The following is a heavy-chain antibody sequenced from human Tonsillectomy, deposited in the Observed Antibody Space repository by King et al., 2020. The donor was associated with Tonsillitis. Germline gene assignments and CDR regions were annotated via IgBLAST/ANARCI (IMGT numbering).Heavy chain of an antibody. CDR1: GYSFTSYW. Sequence: QLVQSGAEVKKPGESLRISCKGSGYSFTSYWISWVRQMPGKGLEWMGRIDPSDSYTNYSPSFQGHVTISADKSISTAYLQWSSLKASDTAMYYCARHDIAAAGTLNWFDPWGQGTLVTVSS. CDR2: IDPSDSYT. CDR3: ARHDIAAAGTLNWFDP. D-gene: IGHD6-13*01. V-gene: IGHV5-10-1*03. J-gene: IGHJ5*02.